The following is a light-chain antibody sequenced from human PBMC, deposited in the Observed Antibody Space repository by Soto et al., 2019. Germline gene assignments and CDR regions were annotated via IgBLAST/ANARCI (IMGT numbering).Light chain of an antibody. CDR1: QTISSW. V-gene: IGKV1-5*03. J-gene: IGKJ1*01. CDR3: QQYHIYSWT. CDR2: KAS. Sequence: DIQMTQSPSSLSASVGDGVTITCRASQTISSWLAWYQQKPGKAPKLLIYKASYLESGVPSRFSASGSGTEFSLTINSLRADDFATYYCQQYHIYSWTFGQGTKVDIK.